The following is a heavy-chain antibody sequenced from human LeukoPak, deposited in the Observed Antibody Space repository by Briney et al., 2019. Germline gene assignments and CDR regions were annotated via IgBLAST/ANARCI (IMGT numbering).Heavy chain of an antibody. D-gene: IGHD1-26*01. CDR3: ASPWEHGPFDI. J-gene: IGHJ3*02. CDR2: ISSSGSTI. V-gene: IGHV3-11*04. Sequence: GGSLRLSCAASGFTFSDYYMSWIRQAPGKGLEWVSYISSSGSTIYYADSVKGRFTISRDNAKNSLYLQMNSLRAEDTAVYYCASPWEHGPFDIWGQGTMVTVSS. CDR1: GFTFSDYY.